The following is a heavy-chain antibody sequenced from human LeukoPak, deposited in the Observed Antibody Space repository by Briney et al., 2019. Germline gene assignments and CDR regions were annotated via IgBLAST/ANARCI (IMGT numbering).Heavy chain of an antibody. CDR2: IKQDGSEK. V-gene: IGHV3-7*01. CDR3: AREMVAAAGPDAFDI. CDR1: GFTFSSYW. D-gene: IGHD6-13*01. J-gene: IGHJ3*02. Sequence: PGGSLRLSCAASGFTFSSYWMSWVRQAPGKGLEWVANIKQDGSEKYYVDSVKGRFTISRDNAKNSLYLQMNSLRAEDTAVYYCAREMVAAAGPDAFDIWGQGTMVTVSS.